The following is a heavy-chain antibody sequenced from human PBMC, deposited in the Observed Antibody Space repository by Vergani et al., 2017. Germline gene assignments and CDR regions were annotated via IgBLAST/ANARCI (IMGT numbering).Heavy chain of an antibody. J-gene: IGHJ6*02. CDR2: IYYSGST. CDR1: GCSISSYY. CDR3: ARGYCDYYFAGMEV. D-gene: IGHD2-8*02. Sequence: QVQLQESGPGLVKPSETLSLTCTVSGCSISSYYWSWIRQPPGKGLEWLGYIYYSGSTSNNPSLKNRVTISVDTSKSHFCLNLSSVTAADPAVYYCARGYCDYYFAGMEVWGQGTTVTVSS. V-gene: IGHV4-59*13.